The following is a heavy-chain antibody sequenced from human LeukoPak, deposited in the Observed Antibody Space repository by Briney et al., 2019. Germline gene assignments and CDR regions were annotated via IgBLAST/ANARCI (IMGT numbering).Heavy chain of an antibody. J-gene: IGHJ4*02. D-gene: IGHD3-22*01. CDR2: ISGSGDNT. CDR3: ARHYDSNSYGPGY. Sequence: PGGSLRLSCAASGFTLSSYAMSWVRQVPGKGLEWVSAISGSGDNTYYADSVKGRFTTSRDNAKNSLYLQMNSLRAEDTAVYYCARHYDSNSYGPGYWGQGTLVTVSS. CDR1: GFTLSSYA. V-gene: IGHV3-23*01.